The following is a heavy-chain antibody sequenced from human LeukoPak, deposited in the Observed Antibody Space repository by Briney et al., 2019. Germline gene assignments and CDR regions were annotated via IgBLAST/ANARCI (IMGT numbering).Heavy chain of an antibody. CDR2: ISWNSGSI. V-gene: IGHV3-9*01. CDR3: AKDHGWSYYFDY. CDR1: GFTFDDYA. Sequence: GRSLRLSCAASGFTFDDYAMHWARQAPGKGLEWVSGISWNSGSIGYADSVKGRFTISRDNAKNSLYLQMNSLRAEDTALYYCAKDHGWSYYFDYWGQGTLVTVSS. D-gene: IGHD6-19*01. J-gene: IGHJ4*02.